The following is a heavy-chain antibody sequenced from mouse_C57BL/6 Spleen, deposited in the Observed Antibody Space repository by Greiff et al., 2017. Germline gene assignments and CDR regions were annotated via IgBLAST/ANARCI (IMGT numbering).Heavy chain of an antibody. CDR3: ARGGDYYGSSAFFDY. D-gene: IGHD1-1*01. J-gene: IGHJ2*01. Sequence: EVQVVESGGGLVKPGGSLKLSCAASGFTFSSYAMSWVRQTPEKRLEWVATISDGGSYTYYPDNVKGRFTISRDNAKNNLYLQMSHLKSEDTAMYYCARGGDYYGSSAFFDYWGQGTTLTVSS. V-gene: IGHV5-4*01. CDR1: GFTFSSYA. CDR2: ISDGGSYT.